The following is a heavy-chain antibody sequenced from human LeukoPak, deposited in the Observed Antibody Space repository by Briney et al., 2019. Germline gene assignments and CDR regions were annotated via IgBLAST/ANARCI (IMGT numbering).Heavy chain of an antibody. V-gene: IGHV1-46*01. CDR3: ASSPNLLGFDY. CDR2: INPRGGST. CDR1: GYTFTTYF. J-gene: IGHJ4*02. Sequence: ASVKVSCKASGYTFTTYFMHWMRQAPAQGLEWMGIINPRGGSTNYAQKFQGRVTMTRDTSTSTVYMELSSLRSEDTAVYYCASSPNLLGFDYWGQGTLVTVSS. D-gene: IGHD1-26*01.